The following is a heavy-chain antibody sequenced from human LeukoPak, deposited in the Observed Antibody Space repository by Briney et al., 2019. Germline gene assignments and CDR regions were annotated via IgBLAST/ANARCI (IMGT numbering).Heavy chain of an antibody. CDR2: ISSSSSYI. CDR3: AKPLVSGSWSGIGFDP. Sequence: KTGGSLRLSCAASGFTFSSYSMNWVRQAPGKGLEWVSSISSSSSYIYYADSVKGRFTISRDNAKNSLYLQMNSLRAEDTALYYCAKPLVSGSWSGIGFDPWGQGTLVTVSS. CDR1: GFTFSSYS. V-gene: IGHV3-21*04. J-gene: IGHJ5*02. D-gene: IGHD1-26*01.